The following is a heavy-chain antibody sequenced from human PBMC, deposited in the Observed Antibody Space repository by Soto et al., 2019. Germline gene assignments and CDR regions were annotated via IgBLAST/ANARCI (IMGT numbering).Heavy chain of an antibody. D-gene: IGHD1-26*01. V-gene: IGHV4-59*01. CDR3: ARRYGSCFDY. CDR1: GGSISSYY. J-gene: IGHJ4*02. CDR2: IYYSGST. Sequence: QVQLQESGPGLLKPSETLSLTCTVSGGSISSYYWSWIRQPPGKGLEWIGYIYYSGSTNYNPSLTSRVPISVDTSKNQSSLQLSSVTAADTAVYYCARRYGSCFDYWGQGPLVTVSS.